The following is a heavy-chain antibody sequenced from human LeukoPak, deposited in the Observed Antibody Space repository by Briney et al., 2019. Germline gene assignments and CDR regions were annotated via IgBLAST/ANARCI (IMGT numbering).Heavy chain of an antibody. Sequence: PGGSLRLSCAAPGINLRSNWMHWVRQAPGTGLVWVARVNSEGSRTTYADSVKGRFTISRDNAKNILYLQMHGLRAEDTAVYYCARDAPTGRTKFEHWGQGTLVTVSS. V-gene: IGHV3-74*01. D-gene: IGHD1-14*01. CDR2: VNSEGSRT. CDR1: GINLRSNW. CDR3: ARDAPTGRTKFEH. J-gene: IGHJ1*01.